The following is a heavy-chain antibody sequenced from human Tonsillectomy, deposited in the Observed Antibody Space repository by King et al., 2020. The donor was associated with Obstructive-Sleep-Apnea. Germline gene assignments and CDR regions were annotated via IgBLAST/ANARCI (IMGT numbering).Heavy chain of an antibody. CDR3: ATTLKHGLAVDDSRRGAAFDI. CDR2: FDPEDGET. D-gene: IGHD6-19*01. Sequence: QLVQSGAEVKKPGASVKVSCKVSGYTLTELSMHWVRQAPGKGLEWMGGFDPEDGETIYAQKFQGRVTMTEDTSTDTAYMGLSRLRSEDTAVYYCATTLKHGLAVDDSRRGAAFDIWGQGTMVTVSS. CDR1: GYTLTELS. V-gene: IGHV1-24*01. J-gene: IGHJ3*02.